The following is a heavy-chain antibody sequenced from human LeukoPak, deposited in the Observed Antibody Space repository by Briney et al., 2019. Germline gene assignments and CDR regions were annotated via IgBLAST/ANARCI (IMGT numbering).Heavy chain of an antibody. CDR3: ARDSLYCSSTSCLFDY. D-gene: IGHD2-2*01. CDR2: INPNSGGT. V-gene: IGHV1-2*02. CDR1: GYTFTGYY. Sequence: GASVKVSCKACGYTFTGYYMHWVRQAPGQGLEWMGWINPNSGGTNYAQKFQGRVTMTRDTSISTAYMELSRLRSDDTAVYYCARDSLYCSSTSCLFDYWGQGTLVTVSS. J-gene: IGHJ4*02.